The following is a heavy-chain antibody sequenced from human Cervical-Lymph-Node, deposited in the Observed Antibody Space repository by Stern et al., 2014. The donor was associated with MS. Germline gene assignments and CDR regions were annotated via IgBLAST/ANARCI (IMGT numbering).Heavy chain of an antibody. J-gene: IGHJ6*02. CDR2: IKEDGSEQ. CDR3: ARRVLVAMGGYPKTLDV. Sequence: EVQLVESGGVLVQPGRSLKLSCAASGFTFSRYWMTWVRQAPGKGLEWVANIKEDGSEQYYVDSVKGRFTMSRDNAKNSLYLQMNSLRAEDTAVYYCARRVLVAMGGYPKTLDVWGRGTTVTVSS. CDR1: GFTFSRYW. D-gene: IGHD2-2*01. V-gene: IGHV3-7*01.